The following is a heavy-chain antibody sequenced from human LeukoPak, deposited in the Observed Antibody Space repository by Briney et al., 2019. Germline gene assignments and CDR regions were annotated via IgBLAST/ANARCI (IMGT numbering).Heavy chain of an antibody. CDR3: ASSYLIAATHYFDY. D-gene: IGHD2-15*01. J-gene: IGHJ4*02. CDR1: GGSFSGYY. CDR2: INHSGST. Sequence: SETLSLTCAVYGGSFSGYYWSWIRQPPGKGLEWIGEINHSGSTNYNPSLKSRVTISVDTSKNQFSLELSSVTAADTAVYYCASSYLIAATHYFDYWGQGTLVTVSS. V-gene: IGHV4-34*01.